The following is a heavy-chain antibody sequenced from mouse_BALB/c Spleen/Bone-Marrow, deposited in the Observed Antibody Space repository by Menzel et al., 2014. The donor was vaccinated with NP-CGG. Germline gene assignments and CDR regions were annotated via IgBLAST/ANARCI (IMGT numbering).Heavy chain of an antibody. D-gene: IGHD2-14*01. Sequence: EVKLVESGAELVRPGALVKLSCKASGFNIKDYYMHWVKQRPEQGLEWIGWIDPENGNTIYDPKFQGKASITADTSSNTAYLQLSSLTSEDTAVYYCVAYYRYEYYFDFWGEGTTPTISS. V-gene: IGHV14-1*02. CDR2: IDPENGNT. CDR1: GFNIKDYY. J-gene: IGHJ2*01. CDR3: VAYYRYEYYFDF.